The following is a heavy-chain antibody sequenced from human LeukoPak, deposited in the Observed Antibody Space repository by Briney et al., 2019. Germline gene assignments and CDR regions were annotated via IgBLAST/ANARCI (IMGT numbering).Heavy chain of an antibody. CDR2: ISSSGSTI. V-gene: IGHV3-48*03. CDR3: AREWDHSFDY. D-gene: IGHD1-26*01. CDR1: GFTFSSYW. Sequence: PGGSLRLSCAASGFTFSSYWMSWVRQAPGKGLEWVSYISSSGSTIYYADSVKGRFTISRDNAKNSLYLQMNSLRAEDTAVYYCAREWDHSFDYWGQGTLVTVSS. J-gene: IGHJ4*02.